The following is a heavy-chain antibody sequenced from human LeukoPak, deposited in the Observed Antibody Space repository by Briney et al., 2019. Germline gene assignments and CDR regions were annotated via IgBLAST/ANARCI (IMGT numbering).Heavy chain of an antibody. V-gene: IGHV4-59*12. CDR1: GGSISSYY. J-gene: IGHJ5*02. D-gene: IGHD3-10*01. Sequence: PSETLSLTCTVSGGSISSYYWSWIRQPPGKGLEWIGYIYYSGSTNYNPSLKSRVTISVDTSKNQFSLKLSSVTAADTAVYYCARVTRGVYNWFDPWGQGTLVTVSS. CDR3: ARVTRGVYNWFDP. CDR2: IYYSGST.